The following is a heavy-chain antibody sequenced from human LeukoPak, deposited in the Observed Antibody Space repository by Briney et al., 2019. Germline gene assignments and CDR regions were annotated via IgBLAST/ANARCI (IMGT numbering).Heavy chain of an antibody. D-gene: IGHD6-19*01. V-gene: IGHV3-7*01. CDR2: IKPDGSEK. Sequence: GGSLRLSCVVSGFTFSSYWMSWVRQSPGKGLEWVANIKPDGSEKYFMDSVKGRFTISRDNAKNSLYLQMNSLRAEDTAVYYCARDGWSSGWYAEYFQHWGQGALVTVSS. J-gene: IGHJ1*01. CDR1: GFTFSSYW. CDR3: ARDGWSSGWYAEYFQH.